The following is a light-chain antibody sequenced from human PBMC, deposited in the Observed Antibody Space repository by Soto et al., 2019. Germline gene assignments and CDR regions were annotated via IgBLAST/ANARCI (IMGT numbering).Light chain of an antibody. CDR1: SSNIGSNS. CDR3: AAWDDSLNGPV. Sequence: QSVLPQPPSASGTPGQRVTISCSGSSSNIGSNSVNWYRHLPGPAPKLLISSNNQRPSGVPDRFSGSKSGTSASLAISGLQSEDEADYYCAAWDDSLNGPVFGGGTKLTVL. J-gene: IGLJ2*01. V-gene: IGLV1-44*01. CDR2: SNN.